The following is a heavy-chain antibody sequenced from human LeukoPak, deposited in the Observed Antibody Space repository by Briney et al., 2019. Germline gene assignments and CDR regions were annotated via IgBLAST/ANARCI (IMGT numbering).Heavy chain of an antibody. CDR2: IYYSGST. D-gene: IGHD3-10*01. CDR3: ARGVRGVIIERYYYMDV. V-gene: IGHV4-30-4*08. J-gene: IGHJ6*03. CDR1: GGSISSGDYY. Sequence: SQTLSLTCTVSGGSISSGDYYWRWIRQPPGKGLEWFGYIYYSGSTYYNPTLKSRVTISVDTSKNQSSLKLSSVTAADTAVYYCARGVRGVIIERYYYMDVWGKGTTVTVSS.